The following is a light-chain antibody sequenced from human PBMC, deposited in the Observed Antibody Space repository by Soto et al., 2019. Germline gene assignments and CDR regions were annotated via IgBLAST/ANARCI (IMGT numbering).Light chain of an antibody. CDR1: QSIRNW. CDR3: QQYNSHSET. CDR2: QAS. Sequence: DIQMTQSPSTLSASVGDRVTITCRASQSIRNWLAWYQQKPGKAPKLLIHQASTLQSGFPSRFSGSGSGTEFTLNISSLQPDDFATYYCQQYNSHSETFGQGTKVEVK. V-gene: IGKV1-5*03. J-gene: IGKJ1*01.